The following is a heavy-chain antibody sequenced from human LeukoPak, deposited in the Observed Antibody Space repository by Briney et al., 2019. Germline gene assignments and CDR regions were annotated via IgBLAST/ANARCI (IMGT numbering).Heavy chain of an antibody. J-gene: IGHJ1*01. CDR2: IKRDGSEK. V-gene: IGHV3-7*01. CDR1: GFTFSNYW. D-gene: IGHD3-22*01. CDR3: TRAPSEIGGYYPEYFRH. Sequence: PGGSLRLSCAASGFTFSNYWMTWVRQAPGKELEWVANIKRDGSEKYYVDSVKGRFTISRDNAKNTVSLQMNSLRPEDTGVYYCTRAPSEIGGYYPEYFRHWGQGTLVTVSS.